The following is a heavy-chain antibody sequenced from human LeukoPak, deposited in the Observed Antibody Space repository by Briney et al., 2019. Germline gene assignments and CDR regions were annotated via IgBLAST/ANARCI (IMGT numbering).Heavy chain of an antibody. D-gene: IGHD2-21*02. Sequence: GRSLRLSCAASGFTFSSYAMHWVRQAPGKGLEWVAVISYDGSNKYYADSVKGRFTISRDNAKNSLYLQMNSLRAEDTAVYYCAREMGLRFWGQGTLVTVSS. V-gene: IGHV3-30-3*01. CDR1: GFTFSSYA. J-gene: IGHJ4*02. CDR2: ISYDGSNK. CDR3: AREMGLRF.